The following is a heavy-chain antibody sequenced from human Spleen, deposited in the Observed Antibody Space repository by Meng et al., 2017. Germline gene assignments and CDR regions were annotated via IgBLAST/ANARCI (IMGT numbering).Heavy chain of an antibody. J-gene: IGHJ4*02. CDR2: INHSGST. CDR1: GGSLSDYY. CDR3: ARGPTTMAHDFDY. D-gene: IGHD4-11*01. V-gene: IGHV4-34*01. Sequence: SQTLSLTCVVSGGSLSDYYWSWIRQPLGKGLEWIGEINHSGSTNYNPSLGSRATISVDTSQNNLSLKLSSVTAADSAVYYCARGPTTMAHDFDYWGQGTLVTVSS.